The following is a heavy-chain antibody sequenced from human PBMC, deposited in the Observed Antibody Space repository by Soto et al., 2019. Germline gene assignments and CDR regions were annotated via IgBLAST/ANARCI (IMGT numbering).Heavy chain of an antibody. V-gene: IGHV4-34*01. Sequence: QVQLQQWGAGLLKPSETLSLTCAVYGGSFSGYYWSWIRQPPGKGLEWIGEINHSGSTNYNPSLKSRVTRSVDTSKNQFSLKLSSVTAADTAVYYCARRGAVSSWFDPWGQGTLVTVSS. J-gene: IGHJ5*02. CDR3: ARRGAVSSWFDP. CDR2: INHSGST. CDR1: GGSFSGYY.